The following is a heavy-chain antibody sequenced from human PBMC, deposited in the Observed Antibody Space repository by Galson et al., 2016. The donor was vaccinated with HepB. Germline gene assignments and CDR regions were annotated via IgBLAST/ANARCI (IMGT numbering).Heavy chain of an antibody. D-gene: IGHD6-19*01. CDR2: INPSGGST. CDR3: ARHVGSRSWSCAFDI. J-gene: IGHJ3*02. V-gene: IGHV1-46*01. Sequence: SVKVSCKASGYTFTSYYMHWVRQAPGQGLEWMGIINPSGGSTSYAQKFQGRVTMTRDTSTSTVYMELSSLGSEDTAIYYCARHVGSRSWSCAFDIWGQGTMVTVSS. CDR1: GYTFTSYY.